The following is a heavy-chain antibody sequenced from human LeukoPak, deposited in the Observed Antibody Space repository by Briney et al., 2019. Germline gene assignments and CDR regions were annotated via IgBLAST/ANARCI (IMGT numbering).Heavy chain of an antibody. J-gene: IGHJ4*02. Sequence: SETLSLTCTVSGGSISSSSYYWGWIRQPPGKGLEWIGSIYYSGSTYYNPSLKSRVTISVDTSKNQFSLKLSSVTAADTAVYHCASRAVAGTRLDYWGQGTLVTVSS. CDR3: ASRAVAGTRLDY. CDR2: IYYSGST. V-gene: IGHV4-39*01. D-gene: IGHD6-19*01. CDR1: GGSISSSSYY.